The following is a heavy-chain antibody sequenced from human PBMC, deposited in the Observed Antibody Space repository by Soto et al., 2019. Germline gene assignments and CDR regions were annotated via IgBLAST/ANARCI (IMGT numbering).Heavy chain of an antibody. D-gene: IGHD4-17*01. Sequence: QVQLVESGGGVVQPGRSLRLSCAASGFTFSSYGMHWVRQAPGKGLEWVAVIWYDGSNKYYADSVKGRFTISRDNSKNTLYLQMNSLRAEDTAVYYCARGYGDYPDLFDYWGQGTLVTVSS. CDR3: ARGYGDYPDLFDY. CDR1: GFTFSSYG. CDR2: IWYDGSNK. V-gene: IGHV3-33*01. J-gene: IGHJ4*02.